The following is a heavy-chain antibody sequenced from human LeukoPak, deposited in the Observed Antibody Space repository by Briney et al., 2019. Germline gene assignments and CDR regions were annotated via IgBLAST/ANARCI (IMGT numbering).Heavy chain of an antibody. J-gene: IGHJ3*02. D-gene: IGHD2-2*01. CDR3: ATNAGPAALDAIDI. Sequence: SETLSLTCTVSGDSINIRYWSWIRQTPGKGLEWIGYISYRGSTNYNPSLKSRVTISIDTSNNQFSLRLSSVTAADTAVYYCATNAGPAALDAIDIWGQGTIVIVSS. V-gene: IGHV4-59*08. CDR2: ISYRGST. CDR1: GDSINIRY.